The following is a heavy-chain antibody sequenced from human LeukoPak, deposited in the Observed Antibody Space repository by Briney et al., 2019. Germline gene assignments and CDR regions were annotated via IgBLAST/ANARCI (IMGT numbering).Heavy chain of an antibody. Sequence: AGGSLRLSCAASGLTFSDYNTNWVRQAPGKGLEWLSYISSSGGTTYYADSVKGRFTISRDNTKNSLYLQMDSLRDEDTAVYYCARGRGSGRWLDYWGQGNLVTVSS. D-gene: IGHD3-10*01. CDR1: GLTFSDYN. J-gene: IGHJ4*02. V-gene: IGHV3-48*02. CDR3: ARGRGSGRWLDY. CDR2: ISSSGGTT.